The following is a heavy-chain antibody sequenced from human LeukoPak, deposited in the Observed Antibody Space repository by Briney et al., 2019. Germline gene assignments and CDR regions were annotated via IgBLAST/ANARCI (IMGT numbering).Heavy chain of an antibody. Sequence: ASVKVSCKASGHTFTGYYMHWVRQAPGQGLEWMGWINPNSGGTNYAQKFQGRVTMTRDTSISTAYMELSRLRSDDTAVYYCARGLVPAAAFDYWGQGTLVTVSS. CDR3: ARGLVPAAAFDY. J-gene: IGHJ4*02. D-gene: IGHD2-2*01. CDR1: GHTFTGYY. CDR2: INPNSGGT. V-gene: IGHV1-2*02.